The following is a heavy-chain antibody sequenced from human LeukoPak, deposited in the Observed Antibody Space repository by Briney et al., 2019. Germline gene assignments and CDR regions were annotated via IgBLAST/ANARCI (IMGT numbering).Heavy chain of an antibody. CDR2: IIGSGVST. J-gene: IGHJ4*02. CDR3: AKDLDLVGATVGY. CDR1: GVAFDSHG. D-gene: IGHD1-26*01. Sequence: GGSLRLSCAASGVAFDSHGMNWVRQAPGRGLEWVSTIIGSGVSTFYADSVKGRFTISRDNSKNTLYLQVNSLRAEDTAVYYCAKDLDLVGATVGYWGQGTLVTVSS. V-gene: IGHV3-23*01.